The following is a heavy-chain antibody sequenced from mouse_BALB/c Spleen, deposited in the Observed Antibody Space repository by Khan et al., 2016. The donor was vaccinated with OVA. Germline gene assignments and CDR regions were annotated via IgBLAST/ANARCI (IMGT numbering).Heavy chain of an antibody. D-gene: IGHD2-4*01. CDR3: ARDYWFAY. CDR1: GFTFSNYA. Sequence: EVELVESGGGLVQPGGSLKLSYAASGFTFSNYAMSWVRQTPEKRLEWVASISSGGSTYYPDSVKSRFTISSDNARNILYLLMRSLRSEDKGMYYCARDYWFAYWGQGTLVTVSA. CDR2: ISSGGST. J-gene: IGHJ3*01. V-gene: IGHV5-6-5*01.